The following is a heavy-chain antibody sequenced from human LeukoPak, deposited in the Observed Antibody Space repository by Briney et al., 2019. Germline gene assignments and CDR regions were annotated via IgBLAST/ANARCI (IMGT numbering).Heavy chain of an antibody. CDR1: GFTFSSYS. D-gene: IGHD3-10*01. CDR2: ISSSSSYI. Sequence: PGGSLRLSCAASGFTFSSYSMNWVRQAPGKGLEWVSSISSSSSYIFNADSVKGRFTISRDNAKNSLYLQMNSLRAEDTAVYYCARDWVVWGVIKIYRMDGLGQGTTVTV. V-gene: IGHV3-21*01. CDR3: ARDWVVWGVIKIYRMDG. J-gene: IGHJ6*01.